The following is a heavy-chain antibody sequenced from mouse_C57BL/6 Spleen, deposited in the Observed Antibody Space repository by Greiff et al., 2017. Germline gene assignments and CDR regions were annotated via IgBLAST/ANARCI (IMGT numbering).Heavy chain of an antibody. V-gene: IGHV5-17*01. CDR1: GFTFSDYG. Sequence: EVQRVESGGGLVKPGGSLKLSCAASGFTFSDYGMHWVRQAPEKGLEWVAYISSCSSTIYYADTVKGRFTIPRDNAKNTLFLLMTSLRSEDTAMYYCARANWGVYFDYWGKGTTLTVSS. J-gene: IGHJ2*01. CDR2: ISSCSSTI. CDR3: ARANWGVYFDY. D-gene: IGHD4-1*01.